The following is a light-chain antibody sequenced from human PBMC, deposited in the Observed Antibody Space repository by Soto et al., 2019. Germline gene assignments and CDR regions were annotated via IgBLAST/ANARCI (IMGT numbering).Light chain of an antibody. J-gene: IGKJ2*01. CDR3: QQSLGIPYT. Sequence: DIQMTQSPSALSASVGDRVTITCRASQTISTYLNWYQQKPGKVPKLLIYAASTLQSGVPSRFSGSGSGTDFTLTISSLQPEDFATYYCQQSLGIPYTFGQGTRLEIK. CDR2: AAS. CDR1: QTISTY. V-gene: IGKV1-39*01.